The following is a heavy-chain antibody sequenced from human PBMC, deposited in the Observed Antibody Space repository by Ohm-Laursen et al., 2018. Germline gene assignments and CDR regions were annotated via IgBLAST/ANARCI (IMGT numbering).Heavy chain of an antibody. Sequence: SDTLSLTWTVSGGSISSGSYYWTWIRQPPGKGLEWIGYSYYSGSTDYNPSLKSRVTISVDTSKNQFSLNLRSVTAADTAVYYCAREGGWSALDVWGQGTTVIVSS. J-gene: IGHJ6*02. CDR2: SYYSGST. CDR1: GGSISSGSYY. V-gene: IGHV4-61*01. CDR3: AREGGWSALDV. D-gene: IGHD3-3*01.